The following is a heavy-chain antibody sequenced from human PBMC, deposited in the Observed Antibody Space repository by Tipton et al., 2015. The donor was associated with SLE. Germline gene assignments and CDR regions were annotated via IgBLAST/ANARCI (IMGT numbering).Heavy chain of an antibody. CDR3: ARVVNWDWYFDL. D-gene: IGHD1-1*01. Sequence: TLSLTCTVSGGSISSYYWGWIRQPPGKGLEWIGSIYYSGSTYYNPSLKSRVTISVDTSKNQFSLKLSSVTAADTAVYYCARVVNWDWYFDLWGRGTLVTVSS. J-gene: IGHJ2*01. V-gene: IGHV4-39*07. CDR2: IYYSGST. CDR1: GGSISSYY.